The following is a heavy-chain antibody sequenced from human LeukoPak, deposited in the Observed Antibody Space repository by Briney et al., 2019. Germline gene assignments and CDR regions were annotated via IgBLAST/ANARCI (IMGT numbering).Heavy chain of an antibody. Sequence: ASVKDSCKASGYTFIDYYMYWVRQAPGRGVERMGWINPNSGDTNYAQKLRGRVTMTRETSISTAHMELRRLRSDDTAVYYCARANFLYCSSTTCRLDDWGQGTPVIVSS. CDR2: INPNSGDT. CDR1: GYTFIDYY. V-gene: IGHV1-2*02. D-gene: IGHD2-2*01. CDR3: ARANFLYCSSTTCRLDD. J-gene: IGHJ4*02.